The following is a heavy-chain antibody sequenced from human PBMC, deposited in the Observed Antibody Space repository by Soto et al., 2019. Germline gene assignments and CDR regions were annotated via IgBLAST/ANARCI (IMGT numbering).Heavy chain of an antibody. D-gene: IGHD2-2*01. CDR3: ARDLCSSTSCYRWLRAYYYGMDV. Sequence: QVQLVQSGAEVKKPGSSVKVSCKASGGTFSSYTISWVRQAPGHGLEWMGRIVPILGIANYAQKFQGRVTITADKSTSTADMELSSVRSEDTAVYYCARDLCSSTSCYRWLRAYYYGMDVWGQGTTVTVSS. CDR2: IVPILGIA. CDR1: GGTFSSYT. V-gene: IGHV1-69*08. J-gene: IGHJ6*02.